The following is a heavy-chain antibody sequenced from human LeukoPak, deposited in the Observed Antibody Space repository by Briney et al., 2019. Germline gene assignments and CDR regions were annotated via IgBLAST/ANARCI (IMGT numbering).Heavy chain of an antibody. V-gene: IGHV3-30*02. CDR3: AKETKSRYSSGWYPFDY. D-gene: IGHD6-19*01. Sequence: GGSLRLSCAASGFTFSSYGMHWVRQAPGKGLEWVAFIRYDGSNKHYADSVKGRFTISRDNSKNTLYLQMNSLRAEDTAVYYCAKETKSRYSSGWYPFDYWGQGTLVTVSS. CDR2: IRYDGSNK. J-gene: IGHJ4*02. CDR1: GFTFSSYG.